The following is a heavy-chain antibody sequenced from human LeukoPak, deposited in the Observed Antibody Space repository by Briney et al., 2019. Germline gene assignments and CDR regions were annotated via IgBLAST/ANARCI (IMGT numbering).Heavy chain of an antibody. D-gene: IGHD3-16*02. CDR1: GGTFSSYA. CDR2: IIPIFGTA. Sequence: ASVKVPCKASGGTFSSYAISWVRQAPGQGLEWMGGIIPIFGTANYAQKFQGRVTITTDESTSTAYMELSSRRSEDTAVYYCARKPGGGYRIAAPPYYFDYWGQGTLVTVSS. CDR3: ARKPGGGYRIAAPPYYFDY. V-gene: IGHV1-69*05. J-gene: IGHJ4*02.